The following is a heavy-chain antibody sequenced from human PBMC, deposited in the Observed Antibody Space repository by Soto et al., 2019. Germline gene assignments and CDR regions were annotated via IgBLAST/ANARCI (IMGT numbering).Heavy chain of an antibody. J-gene: IGHJ6*04. V-gene: IGHV4-39*01. CDR2: IYYSGTT. CDR1: GGSISNSNHY. Sequence: SETLSLTCTVSGGSISNSNHYWVWIRQPPGKGPEWVGSIYYSGTTYYNPSLKSRVTISVDTSKNQFSLKLSSVTAADTAVYYCARGGLGDIVATTPDVWGKGTTVTVSS. CDR3: ARGGLGDIVATTPDV. D-gene: IGHD5-12*01.